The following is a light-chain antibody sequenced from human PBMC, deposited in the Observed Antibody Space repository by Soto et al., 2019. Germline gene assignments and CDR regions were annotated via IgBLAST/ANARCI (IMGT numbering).Light chain of an antibody. CDR1: SSDVGGYNY. CDR2: EVS. Sequence: QSALTQPASVSGSPGQSITISCTGTSSDVGGYNYVSWYQQHPGKAPKLMIYEVSNRPSGVSNRFSGSKSGNTASLTISGLQAEDEAYYYCSSYTSSSTLWVFGGGTKLTVL. V-gene: IGLV2-14*01. J-gene: IGLJ3*02. CDR3: SSYTSSSTLWV.